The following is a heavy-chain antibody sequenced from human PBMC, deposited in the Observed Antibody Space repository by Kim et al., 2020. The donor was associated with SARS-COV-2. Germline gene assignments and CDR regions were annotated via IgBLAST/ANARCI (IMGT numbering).Heavy chain of an antibody. CDR1: GYSISSGYY. CDR3: ARRSPNIVVVVAAIRFNNWFDP. Sequence: SETLSLTCTVSGYSISSGYYWGWIRQPPGKGLEWIGSIYHSGSTYYNPSLKSRVTISVDTSKNQFSLKLSSVTAADTAVYYCARRSPNIVVVVAAIRFNNWFDPWGQGTLVTVSS. CDR2: IYHSGST. J-gene: IGHJ5*02. V-gene: IGHV4-38-2*02. D-gene: IGHD2-15*01.